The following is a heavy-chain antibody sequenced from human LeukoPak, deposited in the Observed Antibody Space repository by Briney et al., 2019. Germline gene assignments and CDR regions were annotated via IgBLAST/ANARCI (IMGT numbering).Heavy chain of an antibody. V-gene: IGHV3-33*08. J-gene: IGHJ6*03. CDR1: GFTFSSYA. CDR2: IWYDGSNK. D-gene: IGHD3-3*01. Sequence: GRSLRLSCAASGFTFSSYAMHWVRQAPGKGLEWVAVIWYDGSNKYYADSVKGRFTISRDNSKNTLYLQMNSLRAEDTAVYYCARGATIFGVVISSYYYYMDVWGKGTTVTVSS. CDR3: ARGATIFGVVISSYYYYMDV.